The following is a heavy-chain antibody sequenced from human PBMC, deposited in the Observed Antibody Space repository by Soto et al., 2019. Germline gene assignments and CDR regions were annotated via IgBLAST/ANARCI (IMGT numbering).Heavy chain of an antibody. D-gene: IGHD4-17*01. V-gene: IGHV4-39*01. CDR2: IYYSGST. CDR1: GGSISSSSYY. J-gene: IGHJ5*02. Sequence: SETLSLTCTVSGGSISSSSYYWGWIRQPPGKGLEWIGSIYYSGSTYYNPSLKSRVTISVDTSKNQFSLKLSSVTAADTAVYYCARSSTTRHDNWFDPWGQGTLVTVSS. CDR3: ARSSTTRHDNWFDP.